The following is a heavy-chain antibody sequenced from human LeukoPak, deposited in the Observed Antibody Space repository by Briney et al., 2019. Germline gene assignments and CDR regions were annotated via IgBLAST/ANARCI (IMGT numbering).Heavy chain of an antibody. J-gene: IGHJ4*02. CDR3: ARGADHGGSYYPD. CDR1: GFRFSNSW. CDR2: MKTDGTRI. D-gene: IGHD3-10*01. Sequence: GGSLRLSCAASGFRFSNSWMYWVRQGPGKGPVWVSRMKTDGTRIEYADSVKGRFTISRDNAKSTLFLQMSSLRVEDTAVYYCARGADHGGSYYPDWGQGTRVTVSS. V-gene: IGHV3-74*01.